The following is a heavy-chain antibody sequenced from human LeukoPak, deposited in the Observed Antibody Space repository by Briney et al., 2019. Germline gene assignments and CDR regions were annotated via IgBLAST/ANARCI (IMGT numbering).Heavy chain of an antibody. D-gene: IGHD5-24*01. CDR1: GFTFSSYG. J-gene: IGHJ4*02. CDR2: IAYDGGNK. CDR3: ARDRDGYNFPAY. Sequence: PGGSLRLSCAASGFTFSSYGMHWVRQAPGKGMESVAIIAYDGGNKWYADSVKGRFTISRDNSENTVYLQINSLRAEDTALYYCARDRDGYNFPAYWGQGTLVTVSS. V-gene: IGHV3-30*03.